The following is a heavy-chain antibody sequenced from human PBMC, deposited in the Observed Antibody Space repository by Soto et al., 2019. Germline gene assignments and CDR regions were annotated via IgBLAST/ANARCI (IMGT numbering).Heavy chain of an antibody. Sequence: QLQLQESGPRLVKPSETLSLTCSVSGGSISSSSYSWGWIRQPPGKGLEWIGTIYYSGSTHYNPSLEGRVAIPADTPNNQLSLRPSSVTAADTAVYYCGRQPGHCGSTTCFGYYSVDVWGQGTTVTVS. D-gene: IGHD2-2*01. CDR3: GRQPGHCGSTTCFGYYSVDV. CDR1: GGSISSSSYS. V-gene: IGHV4-39*01. J-gene: IGHJ6*02. CDR2: IYYSGST.